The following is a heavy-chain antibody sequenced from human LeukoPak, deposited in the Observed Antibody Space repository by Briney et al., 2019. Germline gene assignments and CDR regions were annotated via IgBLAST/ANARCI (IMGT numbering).Heavy chain of an antibody. J-gene: IGHJ4*02. V-gene: IGHV3-66*01. CDR3: ARKTDSGGQGDY. D-gene: IGHD3-22*01. CDR2: IYSGGST. CDR1: GLTVSSNY. Sequence: QPGGSLRLSCAASGLTVSSNYMNWVRQAPGKGLEWVSVIYSGGSTYYADSVKGRFTISRDNSKNTLYLQMNSLRAEDTAVYYCARKTDSGGQGDYWGPGTLVTVSS.